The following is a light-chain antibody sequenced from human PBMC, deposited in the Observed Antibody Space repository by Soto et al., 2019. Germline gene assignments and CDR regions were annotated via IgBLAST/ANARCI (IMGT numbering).Light chain of an antibody. V-gene: IGKV4-1*01. CDR3: HQYYGTPYT. CDR2: WTS. J-gene: IGKJ2*01. CDR1: QSGFYSSNNKNY. Sequence: DFVMTQSPDSLAVSLGERATINCKSSQSGFYSSNNKNYLAWYQLKTGQPPKLLIYWTSTRESGVPDRFSGSGCGTDFTLTSSSLQAEDVAVYYCHQYYGTPYTFGQGTKLEIK.